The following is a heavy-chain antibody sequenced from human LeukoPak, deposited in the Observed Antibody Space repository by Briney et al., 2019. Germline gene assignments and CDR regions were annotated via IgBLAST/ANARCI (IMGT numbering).Heavy chain of an antibody. J-gene: IGHJ4*02. CDR3: ARFARVPDS. V-gene: IGHV4-59*01. D-gene: IGHD2-21*01. Sequence: SETLSLTCSVSGASMTAAYWAWIRQPPGKGLEYIGYIFHTGITKSSPSLTGRATLSLDTSKNQFSLRLTSVTAADTAIYYCARFARVPDSWGQGILVTVSS. CDR1: GASMTAAY. CDR2: IFHTGIT.